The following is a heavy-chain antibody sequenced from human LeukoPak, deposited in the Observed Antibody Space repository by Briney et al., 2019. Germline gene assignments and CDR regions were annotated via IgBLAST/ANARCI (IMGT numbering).Heavy chain of an antibody. CDR2: IYYSGNT. CDR3: ARDLRSSGWYVFDH. V-gene: IGHV4-59*01. D-gene: IGHD6-19*01. J-gene: IGHJ4*02. CDR1: GGSISGYY. Sequence: PSETLSLTCTVSGGSISGYYWSWIRQPPGKGLEWIGYIYYSGNTNHNPSLKSRVTMSVDTSKNQLSLKLSSVTAADTAVYYCARDLRSSGWYVFDHWGQGALVTVSS.